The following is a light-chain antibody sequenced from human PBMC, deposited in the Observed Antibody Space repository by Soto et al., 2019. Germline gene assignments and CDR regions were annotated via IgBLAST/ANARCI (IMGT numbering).Light chain of an antibody. CDR2: AAS. V-gene: IGKV1-8*01. CDR3: QQYNSYSPWT. J-gene: IGKJ1*01. Sequence: AIRMTPSPSSVSPSTVDGFTITSRASQGISSYLAWYQQKPGKAPKLLISAASTLQSGVPSRFSGSGSGTDFTLTISSLQPDDFATYYCQQYNSYSPWTFGQGTKVDIK. CDR1: QGISSY.